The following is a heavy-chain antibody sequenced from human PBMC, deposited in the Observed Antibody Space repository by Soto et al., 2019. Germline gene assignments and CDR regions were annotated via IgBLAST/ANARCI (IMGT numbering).Heavy chain of an antibody. Sequence: EVQLVESGGGLVQPGGSLKLSCAASGFTFSGSAMHWVRQASGKGLEWVGRIRSKANSYATAYAASVKGRFTISRDDSKNTAYLQVNSLKTEDTAVYYCTSPGSATNHGMDVWGQGTTVTVSS. CDR1: GFTFSGSA. CDR2: IRSKANSYAT. CDR3: TSPGSATNHGMDV. V-gene: IGHV3-73*01. D-gene: IGHD3-10*01. J-gene: IGHJ6*02.